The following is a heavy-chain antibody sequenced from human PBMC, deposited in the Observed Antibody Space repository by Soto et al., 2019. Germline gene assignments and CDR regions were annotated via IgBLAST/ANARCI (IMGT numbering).Heavy chain of an antibody. CDR1: GDSVSSNSAA. J-gene: IGHJ5*02. Sequence: SQTLSLTCAISGDSVSSNSAAWNWIRQSPSRGLEWLGRTYYRSKWYNDYAVSVKSRITINPDTSKNQFSLQLNSVTPEDTAVYYCARGWIMTTVSNWFDPWSQGTLVTVSS. CDR2: TYYRSKWYN. CDR3: ARGWIMTTVSNWFDP. V-gene: IGHV6-1*01. D-gene: IGHD4-17*01.